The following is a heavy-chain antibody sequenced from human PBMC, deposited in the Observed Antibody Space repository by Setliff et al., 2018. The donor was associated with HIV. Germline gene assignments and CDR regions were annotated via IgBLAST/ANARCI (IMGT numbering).Heavy chain of an antibody. D-gene: IGHD4-17*01. CDR2: IYYSGST. V-gene: IGHV4-61*01. CDR3: ARAAAGNTGPFDL. Sequence: SETLSLTCSVSGDSVSSVNYYWSWIRQPPGKGLEWIGYIYYSGSTNYNPSLKSRVTIPVDTSKNQFSLKLTSVTASDTAVYYCARAAAGNTGPFDLWGQGSPVTVSS. CDR1: GDSVSSVNYY. J-gene: IGHJ4*02.